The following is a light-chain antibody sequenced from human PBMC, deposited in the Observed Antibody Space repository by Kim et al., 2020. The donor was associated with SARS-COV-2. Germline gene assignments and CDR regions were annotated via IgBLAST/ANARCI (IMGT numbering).Light chain of an antibody. CDR1: NIGSKS. CDR2: YDS. CDR3: QVWDSSSDHSV. J-gene: IGLJ3*02. Sequence: SYELTQPPSVSVAPGKTARITCGGNNIGSKSVHWYQQKPGQAPVLVIYYDSDRPSGIPERFSGSNSGNTATLTISRVEAGDEADYSCQVWDSSSDHSVFG. V-gene: IGLV3-21*04.